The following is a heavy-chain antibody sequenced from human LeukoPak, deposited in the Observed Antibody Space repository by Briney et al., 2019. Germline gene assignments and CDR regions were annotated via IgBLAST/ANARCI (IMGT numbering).Heavy chain of an antibody. J-gene: IGHJ5*02. CDR1: GGTFSSYA. CDR3: ARAYYYDSSGYYYVFGVSDVREQPFDP. Sequence: ASVKVSCKASGGTFSSYAISWVRQAPGQGLEWMGWISAYNGNTNYAQKLQGRVTMTTDTSTSTAYMELRSLRSDDTAVYYCARAYYYDSSGYYYVFGVSDVREQPFDPWGQGTLVTVSS. V-gene: IGHV1-18*01. CDR2: ISAYNGNT. D-gene: IGHD3-22*01.